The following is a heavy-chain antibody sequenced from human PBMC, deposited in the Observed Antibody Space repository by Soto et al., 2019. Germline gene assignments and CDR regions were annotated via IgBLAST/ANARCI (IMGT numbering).Heavy chain of an antibody. V-gene: IGHV4-34*01. D-gene: IGHD3-22*01. CDR1: GGSFSGYY. J-gene: IGHJ4*02. Sequence: PSETLSLTCAVYGGSFSGYYWSWIRQPPGKGLEWIGEINHSGSTNYNPSLKSRVTISVDTSKNQFSLKLSSVTAADTAVYYCARRGDSSGYYYFDYWGQGTLVTVS. CDR2: INHSGST. CDR3: ARRGDSSGYYYFDY.